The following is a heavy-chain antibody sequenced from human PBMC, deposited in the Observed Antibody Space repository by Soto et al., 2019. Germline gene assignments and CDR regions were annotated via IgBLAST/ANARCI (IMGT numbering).Heavy chain of an antibody. CDR1: GGSISSYY. CDR2: IYYSGST. D-gene: IGHD3-10*01. Sequence: SETLSLTCTVSGGSISSYYWSWIRQPPGKGLEWIGYIYYSGSTNYNPSLKSRVTISVDTSKNQFSLKLSSVTAADTAVYYCARTLGRKAMVRGFDYWGQGTLVTVSS. V-gene: IGHV4-59*01. CDR3: ARTLGRKAMVRGFDY. J-gene: IGHJ4*02.